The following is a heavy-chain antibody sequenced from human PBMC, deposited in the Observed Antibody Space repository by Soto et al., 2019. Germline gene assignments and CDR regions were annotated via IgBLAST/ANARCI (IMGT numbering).Heavy chain of an antibody. D-gene: IGHD3-3*02. Sequence: QVQLVQSGAEVKKPGASVKVSCKASGYTFSGYYMHWVRQAPGQGLEWMGWINTLMGDTSFPQKFQGRLAMTRDTSIDTAFMEVSRLTSDDTAIYYCARSLLNVILPLAYWGQGTLVSVSS. J-gene: IGHJ4*02. CDR1: GYTFSGYY. V-gene: IGHV1-2*02. CDR2: INTLMGDT. CDR3: ARSLLNVILPLAY.